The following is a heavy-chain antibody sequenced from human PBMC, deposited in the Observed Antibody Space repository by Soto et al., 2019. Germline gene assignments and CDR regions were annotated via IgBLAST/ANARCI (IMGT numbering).Heavy chain of an antibody. CDR1: GYTFTSYD. CDR2: MNPNSGNT. V-gene: IGHV1-8*01. D-gene: IGHD2-15*01. Sequence: GASVKVSCKASGYTFTSYDINWVRQATGQGLEWMGWMNPNSGNTGYAQKFQGRVTMTRNTSISTAYMELSSLRSEDTAVYYCASPVGYCSGGSCYDALDIWGQGTMVTVSS. J-gene: IGHJ3*02. CDR3: ASPVGYCSGGSCYDALDI.